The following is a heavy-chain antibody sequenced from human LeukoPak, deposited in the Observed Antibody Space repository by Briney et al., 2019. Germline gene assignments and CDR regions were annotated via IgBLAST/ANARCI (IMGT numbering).Heavy chain of an antibody. J-gene: IGHJ1*01. CDR3: ARPVEMSAYFPH. D-gene: IGHD5-24*01. CDR1: GVSIRSSSYF. V-gene: IGHV4-39*01. Sequence: SETLSLTCTVSGVSIRSSSYFWAWIRQPPGKGLEWIGSIYYTGNTHNNPSLKSRVTLSVDTSKNQFSLKLSSVTAADTAVYFCARPVEMSAYFPHWGQGTLVSVSS. CDR2: IYYTGNT.